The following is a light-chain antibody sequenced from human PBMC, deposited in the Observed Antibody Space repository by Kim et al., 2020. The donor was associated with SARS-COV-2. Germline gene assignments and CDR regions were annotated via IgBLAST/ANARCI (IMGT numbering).Light chain of an antibody. CDR1: QSISSR. CDR3: QQYNSYPYT. Sequence: SGSGGDRVTITCRASQSISSRLAWYQQKPGKAPKLLIDDASSLESGVPSRFSGSGSGTEFTLTISSLQSDDFATYYCQQYNSYPYTFGQGTKLEIK. J-gene: IGKJ2*01. V-gene: IGKV1-5*01. CDR2: DAS.